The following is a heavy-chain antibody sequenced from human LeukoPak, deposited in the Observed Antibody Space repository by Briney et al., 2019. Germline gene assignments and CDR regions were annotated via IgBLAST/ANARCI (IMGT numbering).Heavy chain of an antibody. D-gene: IGHD3-10*01. V-gene: IGHV4-59*08. Sequence: SETLSLTCTVSGGSISSYYWGWIRQPPGKGLEWIGYIYYSGSTNYNPSLKSRVTISVDTSKNQFSLKLSSVTAADTAVYYCARQLYGSGSYSPYYYYYGMDVWGQGTTVTVSS. J-gene: IGHJ6*02. CDR3: ARQLYGSGSYSPYYYYYGMDV. CDR2: IYYSGST. CDR1: GGSISSYY.